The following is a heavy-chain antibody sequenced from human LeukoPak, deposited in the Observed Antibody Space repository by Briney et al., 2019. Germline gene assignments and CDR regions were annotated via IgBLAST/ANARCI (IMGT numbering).Heavy chain of an antibody. Sequence: QTGGSLRLSCAASGFTFSTYAMSWVRQAPGKGLKWVSAISGSGGSTYYADSVKGRFTISRDNSKNTLYLQMNSLRAEDTAVYYCAKLPTDLYYYDSSGLTDYFDYWGQGTLVTVSS. D-gene: IGHD3-22*01. CDR3: AKLPTDLYYYDSSGLTDYFDY. CDR2: ISGSGGST. J-gene: IGHJ4*02. V-gene: IGHV3-23*01. CDR1: GFTFSTYA.